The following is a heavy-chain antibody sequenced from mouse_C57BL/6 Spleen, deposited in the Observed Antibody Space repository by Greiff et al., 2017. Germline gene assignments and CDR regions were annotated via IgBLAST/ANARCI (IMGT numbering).Heavy chain of an antibody. CDR3: TREDWDY. Sequence: QVHLQQSGAELVRPGASVTLSCKASGYTFTDYEMHWVKQTPVHGLEWIGAIDPETGGTAYNQKFKGKAILTADKSSSTAYMELRSLTSEDSAVYYCTREDWDYWGQGTTLTVSS. J-gene: IGHJ2*01. D-gene: IGHD4-1*01. CDR2: IDPETGGT. V-gene: IGHV1-15*01. CDR1: GYTFTDYE.